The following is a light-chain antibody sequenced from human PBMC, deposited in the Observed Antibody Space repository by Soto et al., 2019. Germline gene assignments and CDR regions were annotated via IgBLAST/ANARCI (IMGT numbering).Light chain of an antibody. Sequence: AIRMTQSPSSLSASTGDGVTITSRASQGISSYLAWYEQKPGKAPKLLMYAASTLQSGVPSRFSGSGSGTDFTLTIICLHSEDFATYYCQQYYSYPSLTFDGGTKVEIK. CDR1: QGISSY. J-gene: IGKJ4*01. V-gene: IGKV1-8*01. CDR3: QQYYSYPSLT. CDR2: AAS.